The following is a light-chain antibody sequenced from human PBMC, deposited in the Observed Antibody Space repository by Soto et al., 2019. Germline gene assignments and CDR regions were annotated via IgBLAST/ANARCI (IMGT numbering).Light chain of an antibody. CDR3: QQTYSTPYT. J-gene: IGKJ2*01. Sequence: DIQMTQSPSSLSASVGDRVIITCRASQSISTYLNWYQLKPGKAPKLLIYAAATLQSGVPSRFSGSGSRTDFTLTISSLQPEDFATYSCQQTYSTPYTFGPGTKLDIK. V-gene: IGKV1-39*01. CDR1: QSISTY. CDR2: AAA.